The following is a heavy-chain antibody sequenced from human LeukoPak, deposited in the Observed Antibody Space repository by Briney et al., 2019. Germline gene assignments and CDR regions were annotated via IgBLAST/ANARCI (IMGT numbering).Heavy chain of an antibody. D-gene: IGHD2-21*01. J-gene: IGHJ4*02. V-gene: IGHV3-73*01. CDR3: TSKNSAAGPGYFDY. CDR2: IRDKANSYAT. CDR1: GCTFSASA. Sequence: GGSLKLSCAASGCTFSASAVHWVRQASGKGLEWVGRIRDKANSYATAYVASVKGRFTISRDDSMNTAYLQMNSLKTEDTAVYYCTSKNSAAGPGYFDYWGQGTLVTVSS.